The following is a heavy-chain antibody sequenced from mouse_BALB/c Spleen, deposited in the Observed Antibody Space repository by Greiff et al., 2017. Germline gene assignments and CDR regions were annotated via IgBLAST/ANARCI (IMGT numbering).Heavy chain of an antibody. CDR3: ARGGDYDYDEYYAMDY. CDR1: GFTFSDYY. V-gene: IGHV5-4*02. Sequence: EVQLVESGGGLVKPGGSLKLSCAASGFTFSDYYMYWVRQTPEKRLEWVATISDGGSYTYYPDSVKGRFTISRDNAKNNLYLQMSSLKSEDTAMYYCARGGDYDYDEYYAMDYWGQGTSVTVSS. J-gene: IGHJ4*01. D-gene: IGHD2-4*01. CDR2: ISDGGSYT.